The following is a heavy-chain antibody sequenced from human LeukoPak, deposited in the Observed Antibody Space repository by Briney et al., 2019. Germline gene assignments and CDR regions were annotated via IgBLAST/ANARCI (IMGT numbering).Heavy chain of an antibody. CDR1: GYTFTGYY. Sequence: ASVKVSCKASGYTFTGYYMHWVRQAPGQGLEWMGWINPNSGGTNYAQKFQGRVTMTRDTSISTAYMELNRLRSDDTAVYYCARDVQQLANYYYYGLDVSGQGTTVTVSS. D-gene: IGHD6-13*01. J-gene: IGHJ6*02. V-gene: IGHV1-2*02. CDR2: INPNSGGT. CDR3: ARDVQQLANYYYYGLDV.